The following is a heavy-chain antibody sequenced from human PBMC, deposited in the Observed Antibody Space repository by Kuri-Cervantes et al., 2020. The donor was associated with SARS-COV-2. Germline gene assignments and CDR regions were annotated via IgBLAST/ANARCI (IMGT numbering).Heavy chain of an antibody. J-gene: IGHJ4*02. V-gene: IGHV3-64*04. Sequence: GESLKISCSASGFTFSSYAMHWVRQAPGKGLEYVSAISSNGGSTYYADSVKGRFTISRDNSKNTLYLQMNSLRAEDTAVYYCTTDRGIASRPLFDYWGQGTLVTVSS. CDR3: TTDRGIASRPLFDY. CDR2: ISSNGGST. CDR1: GFTFSSYA. D-gene: IGHD6-13*01.